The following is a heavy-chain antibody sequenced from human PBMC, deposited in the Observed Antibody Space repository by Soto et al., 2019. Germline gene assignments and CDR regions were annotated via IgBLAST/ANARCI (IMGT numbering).Heavy chain of an antibody. J-gene: IGHJ3*01. CDR3: VRGSSFGFKAFDV. Sequence: PGESVKISCKGSGYTFNTDWIGWVRQMPGKGLEWIGIIYPGDSDTRYRPSFQGQVIISADKYVTTAFLKWSSLKASDSGIYYCVRGSSFGFKAFDVWGRGTMVTVSS. CDR2: IYPGDSDT. D-gene: IGHD3-3*01. V-gene: IGHV5-51*01. CDR1: GYTFNTDW.